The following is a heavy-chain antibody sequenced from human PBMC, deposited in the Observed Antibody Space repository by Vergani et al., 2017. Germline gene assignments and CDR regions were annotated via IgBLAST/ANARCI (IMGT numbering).Heavy chain of an antibody. CDR1: GFTFSSYA. D-gene: IGHD3-3*01. Sequence: VQLVESGGGVVQPGRSLRLSCAASGFTFSSYAMHWVRQAPGKGLEWVAVISYDGSNKYYADSVKGRFTISRDNSKNTLYLQMNSLRAEDTAVYYCAKDLGDFWSGYRYGMDVWGQGTTVTVSS. J-gene: IGHJ6*02. CDR3: AKDLGDFWSGYRYGMDV. V-gene: IGHV3-30-3*01. CDR2: ISYDGSNK.